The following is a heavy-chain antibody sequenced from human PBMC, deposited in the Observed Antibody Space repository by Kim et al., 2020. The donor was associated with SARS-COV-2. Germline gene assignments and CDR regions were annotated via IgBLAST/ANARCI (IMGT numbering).Heavy chain of an antibody. Sequence: SETLSLTCAVYGGSFSGYYWSWIRQPPGKGLEWIGEINHSGSTNYNPSLKSRVTISVDTSKNQFSLKLSSVTAADTAVYYCARKRDYGSGSRKYYFDYWGQGTLVTVSS. CDR2: INHSGST. D-gene: IGHD3-10*01. J-gene: IGHJ4*02. CDR3: ARKRDYGSGSRKYYFDY. CDR1: GGSFSGYY. V-gene: IGHV4-34*01.